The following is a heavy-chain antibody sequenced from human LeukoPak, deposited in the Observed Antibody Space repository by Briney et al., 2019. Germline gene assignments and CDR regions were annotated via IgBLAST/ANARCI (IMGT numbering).Heavy chain of an antibody. CDR1: GYTFTGYY. CDR2: INPNSGGT. Sequence: GAVKVSCQASGYTFTGYYMHWVRQAPGQGLAGMGWINPNSGGTNYAQKFQGRVTMTRDTSISTAYMELSRLRSDDTAVYYCARRSYGGSYYGSYYYYMDVWGKGTTVTVSS. J-gene: IGHJ6*03. CDR3: ARRSYGGSYYGSYYYYMDV. D-gene: IGHD1-26*01. V-gene: IGHV1-2*02.